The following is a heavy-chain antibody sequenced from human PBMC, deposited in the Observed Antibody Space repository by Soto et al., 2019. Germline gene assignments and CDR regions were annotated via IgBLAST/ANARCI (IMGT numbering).Heavy chain of an antibody. V-gene: IGHV3-15*01. Sequence: GGSLRLSCAASGFTFSNAWMSWVRQAPGKGLEWVGRIKSKTDGGTTEYAAPVTGRFTISRDDSKNTLYLQMNTLKTEDTAVYYCTPDYGDSTPFDSWAKGTLVTVS. J-gene: IGHJ4*02. CDR2: IKSKTDGGTT. D-gene: IGHD4-17*01. CDR1: GFTFSNAW. CDR3: TPDYGDSTPFDS.